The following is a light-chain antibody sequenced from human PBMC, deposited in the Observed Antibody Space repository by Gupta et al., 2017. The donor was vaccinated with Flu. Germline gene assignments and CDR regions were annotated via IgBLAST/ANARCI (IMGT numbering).Light chain of an antibody. J-gene: IGLJ3*02. V-gene: IGLV7-46*01. CDR3: LLADSDAGV. CDR1: TRAVTSAHW. CDR2: DPT. Sequence: QAVVTQEPSLTVSLGGTVTLTCHSSTRAVTSAHWHYWYPQKPGQAARQLIYDPTSKHSCTPARFSCSLLGGIAALALPAAQPEDEAGYYCLLADSDAGVFGGGTKLTVL.